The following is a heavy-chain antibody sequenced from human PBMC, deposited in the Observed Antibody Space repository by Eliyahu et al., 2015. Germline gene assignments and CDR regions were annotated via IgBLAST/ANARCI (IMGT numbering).Heavy chain of an antibody. Sequence: EVQLVESGGGLVQPGGSLRLSCAASGFXFSSYWMXWVRQAPGKGLEWVGNIKQDGSEKYYVDSVKGRFTISRDNAKNSLYLQMNSLRAEDTAVYYCARDSDIVVVPAAHPRGNYYMDVWGKGTTVTVSS. CDR1: GFXFSSYW. V-gene: IGHV3-7*01. D-gene: IGHD2-2*01. J-gene: IGHJ6*03. CDR3: ARDSDIVVVPAAHPRGNYYMDV. CDR2: IKQDGSEK.